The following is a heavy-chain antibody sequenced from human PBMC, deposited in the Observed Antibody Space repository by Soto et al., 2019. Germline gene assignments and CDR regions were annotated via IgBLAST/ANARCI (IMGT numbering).Heavy chain of an antibody. Sequence: EVQLVESGGGLVQPGGSLRLSCAASGFTVSSKYMSWVRQAPGKGLEWVSLIQSGGPTYYADSVKGRFTISRDTSENTVHLQMDSLRAQDTSVYYCARDDVLCDGVRCYGVPLDVCGKGTTVTVSS. D-gene: IGHD2-15*01. CDR2: IQSGGPT. CDR1: GFTVSSKY. V-gene: IGHV3-66*01. J-gene: IGHJ6*04. CDR3: ARDDVLCDGVRCYGVPLDV.